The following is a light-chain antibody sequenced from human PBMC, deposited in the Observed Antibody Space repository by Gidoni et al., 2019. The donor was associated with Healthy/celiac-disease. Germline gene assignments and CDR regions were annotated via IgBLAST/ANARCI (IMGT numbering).Light chain of an antibody. J-gene: IGKJ2*01. Sequence: EIVLTQSPATLSLSPGERATLSCRASQRISSFLAWYQQKPGQAPRLLIYDASNRATGIPARFSGSGSGTDFTLTISSLEPEDFAVYYCQRRDTFGQGTKLEIK. CDR2: DAS. CDR1: QRISSF. V-gene: IGKV3-11*01. CDR3: QRRDT.